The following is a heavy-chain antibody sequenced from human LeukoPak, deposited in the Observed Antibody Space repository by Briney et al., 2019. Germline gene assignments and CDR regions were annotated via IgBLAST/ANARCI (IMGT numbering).Heavy chain of an antibody. V-gene: IGHV4-59*01. CDR2: KYHSGTT. CDR1: DDSISHYY. D-gene: IGHD6-13*01. J-gene: IGHJ4*01. Sequence: SETLSLTCTVSDDSISHYYWSWIRQPPGKGLEWIGYKYHSGTTKYNPSLRSRVTISRATSKSQFSLRLTSVTAADTAEDYCAIVPAAATGTDYWGQGTLVTASS. CDR3: AIVPAAATGTDY.